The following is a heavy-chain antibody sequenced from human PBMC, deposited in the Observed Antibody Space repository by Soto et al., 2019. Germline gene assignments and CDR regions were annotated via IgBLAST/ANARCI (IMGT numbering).Heavy chain of an antibody. J-gene: IGHJ6*03. CDR1: GYSLTDNG. D-gene: IGHD2-8*01. V-gene: IGHV1-8*01. CDR3: ARVYGYYYYYMDV. CDR2: ISPDSGKT. Sequence: QAYLEQSGAEVKKPGASVKVSCKASGYSLTDNGITWVRQASGQGLEYVGWISPDSGKTDYAQKFQGRVTMTRDTSINTVYMEPSSLRSDDTAVYYCARVYGYYYYYMDVWGKGTTVTVSS.